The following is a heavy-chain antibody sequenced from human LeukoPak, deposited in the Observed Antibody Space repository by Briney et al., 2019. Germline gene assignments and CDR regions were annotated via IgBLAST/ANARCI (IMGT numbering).Heavy chain of an antibody. Sequence: ASVKVSCKASGYTFTSYGISWVRQATGQGIEWMGWISAYNGNTNYAQKLQGRVTMTTDTSTSTDYLELSSLRSEDTAVYYCARDNSVRDEAWWFNPWGQGTLVTVSS. CDR3: ARDNSVRDEAWWFNP. J-gene: IGHJ5*02. CDR2: ISAYNGNT. D-gene: IGHD5-24*01. CDR1: GYTFTSYG. V-gene: IGHV1-18*01.